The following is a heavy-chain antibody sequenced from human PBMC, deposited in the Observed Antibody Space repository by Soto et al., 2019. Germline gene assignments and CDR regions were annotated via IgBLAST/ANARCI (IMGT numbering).Heavy chain of an antibody. J-gene: IGHJ6*02. V-gene: IGHV1-69*01. CDR1: GGTFSSYA. D-gene: IGHD6-19*01. CDR3: VRYSSGWDDYYYYGMDV. Sequence: QVQLVQSGAEVKKPGSSVKVSCKASGGTFSSYAISWVRQAPGQGLEWMGGIIPIFGTANYAQKFQGRVTITADESTSTAYMELSSLRSEDTAVYYCVRYSSGWDDYYYYGMDVWGQGTTVTVSS. CDR2: IIPIFGTA.